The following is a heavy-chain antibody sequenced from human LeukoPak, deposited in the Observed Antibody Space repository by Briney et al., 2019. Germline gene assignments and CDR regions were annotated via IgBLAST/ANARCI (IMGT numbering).Heavy chain of an antibody. J-gene: IGHJ4*01. Sequence: SQTLSLTCAISGDSVSSNTAAWNWIRQSPSRGLEWLGRTFYRSKWYNSYAVSVKSRITINPDTSKNHFSLQLNSVTPEDTAVYYCARAGFCSGSDCYSRFDHWGQGTLVTVSS. CDR1: GDSVSSNTAA. D-gene: IGHD2-15*01. V-gene: IGHV6-1*01. CDR3: ARAGFCSGSDCYSRFDH. CDR2: TFYRSKWYN.